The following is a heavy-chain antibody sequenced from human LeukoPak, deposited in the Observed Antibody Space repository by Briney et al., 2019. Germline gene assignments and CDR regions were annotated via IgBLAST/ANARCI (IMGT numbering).Heavy chain of an antibody. CDR1: GFTFSSYA. V-gene: IGHV3-30*04. J-gene: IGHJ6*03. CDR2: ISYDGSNK. Sequence: GGSLRLSCAASGFTFSSYAMHWVRQAPGKGLEWVAVISYDGSNKYYADSVKGRFTISRDNSKNTLYLQMNSLRAEDTAVYYCARDANSYCYYMDVWGKGTTVTVSS. D-gene: IGHD4-11*01. CDR3: ARDANSYCYYMDV.